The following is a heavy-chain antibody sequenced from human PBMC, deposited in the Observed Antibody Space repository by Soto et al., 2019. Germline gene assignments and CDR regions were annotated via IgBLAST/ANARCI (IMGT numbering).Heavy chain of an antibody. V-gene: IGHV3-33*01. CDR1: GFTFSSCG. D-gene: IGHD3-9*01. Sequence: PGGSLRLSCAASGFTFSSCGMHWVRQAPGKGLEWVAVIWYDGSNKYYADSVKGRFTISRDNSKNTLYLQMNSLRAEDTAVYYCARDRVRYFDWPYYYYGMDVWGQGTTVTVSS. J-gene: IGHJ6*02. CDR3: ARDRVRYFDWPYYYYGMDV. CDR2: IWYDGSNK.